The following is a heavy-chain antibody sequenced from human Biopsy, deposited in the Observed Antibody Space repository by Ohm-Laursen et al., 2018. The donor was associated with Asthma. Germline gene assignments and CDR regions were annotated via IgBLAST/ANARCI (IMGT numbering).Heavy chain of an antibody. Sequence: SLRLSCAASRFTYDMHWVRQAPGKGLEWVAVISYDGSSIYYADSVKGRFTISRDNSKNTLSPQMNSLTAEDTAVYYCAREGVAGTHIEDWGQGTLVTVSS. J-gene: IGHJ4*02. CDR2: ISYDGSSI. CDR3: AREGVAGTHIED. D-gene: IGHD6-19*01. V-gene: IGHV3-30-3*01. CDR1: RFTYD.